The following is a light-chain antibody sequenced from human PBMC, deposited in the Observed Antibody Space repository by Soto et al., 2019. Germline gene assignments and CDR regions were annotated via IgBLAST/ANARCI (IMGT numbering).Light chain of an antibody. CDR1: QSVSRK. Sequence: EIVMTQSPATLSVSPGERATLSCRASQSVSRKLAWYQQTRGQAPRLLIYGASTRATGVPARFSGGGSGTDFTLTISRLEPEDFAVYYCQQFSSYPLTFGGGTKVDIK. V-gene: IGKV3-15*01. CDR2: GAS. CDR3: QQFSSYPLT. J-gene: IGKJ4*01.